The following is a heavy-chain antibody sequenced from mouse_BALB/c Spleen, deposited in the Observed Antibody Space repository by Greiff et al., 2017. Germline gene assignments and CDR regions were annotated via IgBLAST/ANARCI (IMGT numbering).Heavy chain of an antibody. CDR2: IWAGGST. V-gene: IGHV2-9*02. D-gene: IGHD1-2*01. Sequence: VQGVESGPGLVAPSQSLSITCTVSGFSLTSYGVHWVRQPPGKGLVWLGVIWAGGSTNYNSALMSRLSISKDNSKSQVFLKMNSLQTDDTAMYYCARPFTTATAMDYWGQGTSVTVSS. CDR1: GFSLTSYG. J-gene: IGHJ4*01. CDR3: ARPFTTATAMDY.